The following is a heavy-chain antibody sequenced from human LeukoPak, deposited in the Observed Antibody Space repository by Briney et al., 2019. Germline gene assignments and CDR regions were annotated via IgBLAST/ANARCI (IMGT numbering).Heavy chain of an antibody. D-gene: IGHD6-13*01. CDR1: GFTFSSYS. CDR2: IKQDGSEE. V-gene: IGHV3-7*01. Sequence: PGGSLRLSFAASGFTFSSYSLSWVRQPPGKGLQWVANIKQDGSEEYCVASVKGRFTISRDNAKNSLYLQMNSLRAEDTAVYYCAAYYSSSWDYWGQGTLVTVSA. CDR3: AAYYSSSWDY. J-gene: IGHJ4*02.